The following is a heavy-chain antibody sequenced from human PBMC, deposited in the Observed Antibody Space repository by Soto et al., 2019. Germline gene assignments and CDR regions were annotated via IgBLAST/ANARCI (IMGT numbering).Heavy chain of an antibody. V-gene: IGHV3-30*18. D-gene: IGHD6-6*01. Sequence: QVQLVESGGGVVQPGRSLRLSCAASGFTFSSYGMHWVRQAPGKGLEWVAVISYDGSNKYYADSVKGRFTVSRDNSKNTLFVQMSSLRGEDTAVYYCAKESYSSSSYFYGMDVWGQGTTVTVSS. CDR1: GFTFSSYG. J-gene: IGHJ6*02. CDR3: AKESYSSSSYFYGMDV. CDR2: ISYDGSNK.